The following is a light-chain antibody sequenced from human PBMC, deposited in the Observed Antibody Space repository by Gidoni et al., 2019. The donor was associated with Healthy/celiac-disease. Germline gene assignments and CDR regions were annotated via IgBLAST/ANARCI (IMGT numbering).Light chain of an antibody. CDR1: SSNIGAGYD. CDR3: QSYDSSLSGSNFWV. Sequence: QSVLTQPPSVSGAPGPRVTISCTGSSSNIGAGYDVHWYQQLPGTAPKLLIYGNSNRPSGVPDRFSGSKSGTSASRAITGLQAEDEADYYCQSYDSSLSGSNFWVFGGGTKLTV. J-gene: IGLJ3*02. CDR2: GNS. V-gene: IGLV1-40*01.